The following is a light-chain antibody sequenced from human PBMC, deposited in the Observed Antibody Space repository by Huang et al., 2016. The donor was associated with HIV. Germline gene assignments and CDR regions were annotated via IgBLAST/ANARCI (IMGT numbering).Light chain of an antibody. CDR1: ESVGSS. V-gene: IGKV3-15*01. CDR3: QQYDKWPPLLT. Sequence: EIVMTQSTATLSVSPGERVILYCRASESVGSSLSWYQQKPGQAPRLLIYAASTRASGVPPRVSGSGSGTEFTLSISGLQSADFAVYYWQQYDKWPPLLTFGGGTKVEIK. CDR2: AAS. J-gene: IGKJ4*01.